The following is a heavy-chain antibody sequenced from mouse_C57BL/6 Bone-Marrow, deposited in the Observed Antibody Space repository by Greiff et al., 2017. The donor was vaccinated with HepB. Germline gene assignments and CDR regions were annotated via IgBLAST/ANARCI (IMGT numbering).Heavy chain of an antibody. CDR1: GYAFSSSW. D-gene: IGHD2-5*01. J-gene: IGHJ4*01. V-gene: IGHV1-82*01. CDR3: ARYLYYSNYRYYAMDY. Sequence: VKLQESGPELVKPGASVKISCKASGYAFSSSWMNWVKQRPGKGLEWIGRIYPGDGDTNYNGKFKGKATLTADKSSSTAYMQLSSLTSEDSAVYFCARYLYYSNYRYYAMDYWGQGTSVTVSS. CDR2: IYPGDGDT.